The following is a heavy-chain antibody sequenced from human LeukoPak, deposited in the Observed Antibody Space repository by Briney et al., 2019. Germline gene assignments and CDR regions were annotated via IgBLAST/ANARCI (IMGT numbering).Heavy chain of an antibody. CDR1: GFTFSSYA. CDR3: AKVGDYYGSGKYSNFDY. J-gene: IGHJ4*02. Sequence: GGSLRLSCAASGFTFSSYAMNWVRRAPGKGLEWVSAISGSGSTTYYADSVKGRFTISRDNSKNTLYLQMSSLRAEDTAVYYCAKVGDYYGSGKYSNFDYWGQGTLVTVSS. D-gene: IGHD3-10*01. CDR2: ISGSGSTT. V-gene: IGHV3-23*01.